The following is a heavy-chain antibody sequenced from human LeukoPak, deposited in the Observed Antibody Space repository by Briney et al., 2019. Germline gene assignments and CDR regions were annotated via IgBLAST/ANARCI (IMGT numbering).Heavy chain of an antibody. CDR3: SKTGYSSSWYSDY. CDR2: ISSGSSYI. CDR1: GFNFSSYW. V-gene: IGHV3-21*01. D-gene: IGHD6-13*01. J-gene: IGHJ4*02. Sequence: PGGSLRLSCAASGFNFSSYWMNWVRQAPGKGLEWVSSISSGSSYIYYAASVKGRFTVSRDNAKNSLFLQMNSLRAEDTAVYYCSKTGYSSSWYSDYWGQGTLVTVSS.